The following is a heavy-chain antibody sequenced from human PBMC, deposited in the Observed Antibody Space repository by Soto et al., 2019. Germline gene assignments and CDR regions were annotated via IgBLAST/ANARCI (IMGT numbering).Heavy chain of an antibody. Sequence: QVQLVQSGAEVKKPGSSVKVSCKASGGTFSSYAISWVRQAPGQGLEWMGGIIPIFGTANYAQKFQGRVTITADESTSTAYMELSSLRSEDTAVYYCARGVPADHEYYYYYYGMDVWGQGTTVTVSS. V-gene: IGHV1-69*01. D-gene: IGHD2-2*01. J-gene: IGHJ6*02. CDR2: IIPIFGTA. CDR1: GGTFSSYA. CDR3: ARGVPADHEYYYYYYGMDV.